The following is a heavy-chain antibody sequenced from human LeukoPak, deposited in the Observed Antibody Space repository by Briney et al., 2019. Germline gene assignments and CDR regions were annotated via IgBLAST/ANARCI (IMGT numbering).Heavy chain of an antibody. Sequence: ASVKVSCKASGYTFTSYGISWVRQAPGQGLEWMGWISAYNGNTNYAQKLQGRVTMTTDTSTSTAYMELRSLRSDDTAVYYCARGVSHFDWLIWSDPMGDFDYWGQGTLVTVSS. D-gene: IGHD3-9*01. V-gene: IGHV1-18*01. J-gene: IGHJ4*02. CDR3: ARGVSHFDWLIWSDPMGDFDY. CDR2: ISAYNGNT. CDR1: GYTFTSYG.